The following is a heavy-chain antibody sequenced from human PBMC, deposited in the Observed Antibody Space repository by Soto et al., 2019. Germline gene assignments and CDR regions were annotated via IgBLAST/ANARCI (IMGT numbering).Heavy chain of an antibody. D-gene: IGHD2-2*01. CDR2: IYTSGST. V-gene: IGHV4-4*07. CDR1: GGSISTYY. Sequence: PSETLSLTCTVSGGSISTYYWSWIRQPAGKGLEWIGRIYTSGSTSYNPSLNSRVTMSVATSKNQFSLKLTLVTAADTAAYSCGSDAPSSTNWSEGFDYWGQGTLVTVSS. CDR3: GSDAPSSTNWSEGFDY. J-gene: IGHJ4*02.